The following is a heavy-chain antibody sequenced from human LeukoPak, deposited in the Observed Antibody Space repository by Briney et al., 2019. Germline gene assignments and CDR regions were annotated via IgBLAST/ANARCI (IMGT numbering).Heavy chain of an antibody. V-gene: IGHV1-69*13. J-gene: IGHJ5*02. Sequence: SVKVSCKASGGTFSSYAISWVRQAPGQGLEWMGGIIPIFGTANYAQKSQGRVTITADESTSTAYMELSSLRSEDTAVYYCARSGERGVFDWFDPWGQGTLVTVSS. CDR2: IIPIFGTA. CDR1: GGTFSSYA. CDR3: ARSGERGVFDWFDP. D-gene: IGHD1-26*01.